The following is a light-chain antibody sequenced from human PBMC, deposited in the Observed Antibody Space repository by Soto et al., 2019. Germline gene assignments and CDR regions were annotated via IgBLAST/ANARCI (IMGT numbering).Light chain of an antibody. CDR1: NIGGKS. CDR3: QVWDTSSDHPGV. CDR2: DDS. Sequence: SYELTQPPSVSVAPGQTASITCGGNNIGGKSVHWHQQKPGQAPVLVVYDDSDRPSGIPERFSGSNSGNTATLTISRVGAGDEADYYCQVWDTSSDHPGVFGGGTQLTVL. V-gene: IGLV3-21*02. J-gene: IGLJ2*01.